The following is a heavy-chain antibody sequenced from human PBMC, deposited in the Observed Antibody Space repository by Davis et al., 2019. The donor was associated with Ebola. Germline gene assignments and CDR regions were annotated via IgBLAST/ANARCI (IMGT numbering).Heavy chain of an antibody. Sequence: AASVKVSCKASGYTFTYRYLHWVRQAPGQALEWMGWITPFNGNTNYAQKFQDRVTITRDRSMSTAYMELSSLRSEDTAMYYCARGFDSSGYFDAFDIWGQGTMVTVSS. CDR3: ARGFDSSGYFDAFDI. D-gene: IGHD3-22*01. V-gene: IGHV1-45*02. CDR2: ITPFNGNT. CDR1: GYTFTYRY. J-gene: IGHJ3*02.